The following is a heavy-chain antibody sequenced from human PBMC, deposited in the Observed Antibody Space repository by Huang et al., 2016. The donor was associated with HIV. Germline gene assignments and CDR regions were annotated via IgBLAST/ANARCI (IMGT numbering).Heavy chain of an antibody. Sequence: QVQLVESGGGVVQPGRSLSISCAASGFTFSSYGMHWVRQAPGKGLEWVAVISYDAKTKYYADSVKVRFSISRDNSKTTVYLQLNSLRLEDTAVYYCAKGGSAAAVLDFWGQGTLVTVSS. CDR2: ISYDAKTK. CDR3: AKGGSAAAVLDF. CDR1: GFTFSSYG. D-gene: IGHD6-13*01. J-gene: IGHJ4*02. V-gene: IGHV3-30*18.